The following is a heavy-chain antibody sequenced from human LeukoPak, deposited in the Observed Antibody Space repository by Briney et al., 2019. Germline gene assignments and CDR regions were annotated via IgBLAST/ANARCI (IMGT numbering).Heavy chain of an antibody. CDR3: ATLGVTMVENWFDP. V-gene: IGHV1-69*01. Sequence: SVKVSCKASRGTFTNYAISWVRQAPGQGLEWMGGIIPIFATANYAQKFQGRVTITADESTSTAHMELSSLRSEDTAVYYCATLGVTMVENWFDPWGQGTLVTVSS. CDR2: IIPIFATA. D-gene: IGHD3-10*01. J-gene: IGHJ5*02. CDR1: RGTFTNYA.